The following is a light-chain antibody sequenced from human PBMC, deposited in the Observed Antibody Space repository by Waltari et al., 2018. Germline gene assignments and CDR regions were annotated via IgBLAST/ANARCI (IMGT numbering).Light chain of an antibody. V-gene: IGKV1-NL1*01. CDR1: QGIRNY. CDR3: QQYYDTPGVT. J-gene: IGKJ3*01. Sequence: DLQMPQSPSSLSASVGDRVNITCRASQGIRNYLAWYQHKPGKAPILLIYDASRLESGVPSRFSASGSGTDYTLTINNLQPEDFATYYCQQYYDTPGVTFGPGTTVDIK. CDR2: DAS.